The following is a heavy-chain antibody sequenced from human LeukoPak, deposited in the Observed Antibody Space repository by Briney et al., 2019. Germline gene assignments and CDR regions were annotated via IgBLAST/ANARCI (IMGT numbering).Heavy chain of an antibody. V-gene: IGHV3-23*01. CDR3: AKGPGIAAVGSYDY. CDR2: IGGSGGST. D-gene: IGHD6-13*01. CDR1: GFTFSSSA. Sequence: GGSLRLSCAASGFTFSSSAMSWVRQAPGKGLEWVSAIGGSGGSTYYADSVKGRFTISRDNSKNTLYLQMNSLRAEDTAVYYCAKGPGIAAVGSYDYWGQGTLVTVSS. J-gene: IGHJ4*02.